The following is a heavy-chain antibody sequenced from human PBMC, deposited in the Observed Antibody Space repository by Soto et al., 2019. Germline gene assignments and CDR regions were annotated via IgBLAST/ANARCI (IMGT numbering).Heavy chain of an antibody. J-gene: IGHJ3*02. D-gene: IGHD3-9*01. CDR3: SRRRPVVRYFDTDAFDI. V-gene: IGHV4-39*01. CDR1: GGSISSSSYY. CDR2: IYYSGST. Sequence: PSETLSLTCTVSGGSISSSSYYWGWIRQPPGKGLEWIGSIYYSGSTYYNPSLKSRVTISVDTSKNQFSLKLSSVTAADTAVYYCSRRRPVVRYFDTDAFDISGQGTMVTVS.